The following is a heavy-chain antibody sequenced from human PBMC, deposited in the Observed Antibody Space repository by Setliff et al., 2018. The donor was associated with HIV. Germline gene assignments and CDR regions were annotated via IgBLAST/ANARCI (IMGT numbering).Heavy chain of an antibody. D-gene: IGHD6-6*01. V-gene: IGHV4-39*01. Sequence: PSETLSLTCAISGASVATSDHYWVWIRQPPGKGLEWIGSIYFGGSVFYEPSLKSRVATSVDTSKNQFSLKLTSMTAADSAVHYCARQNIAARSLDFWGRGTLVTVSS. CDR1: GASVATSDHY. CDR2: IYFGGSV. CDR3: ARQNIAARSLDF. J-gene: IGHJ4*02.